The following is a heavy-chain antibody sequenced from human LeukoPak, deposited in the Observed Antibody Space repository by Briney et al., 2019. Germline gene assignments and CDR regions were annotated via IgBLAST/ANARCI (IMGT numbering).Heavy chain of an antibody. CDR3: AREPVGEPQDIVVVPAAMNWFDP. Sequence: SETLSLTCTVSGGSISSSSYYWGWIRQPPGKGLEWIGSIYYSGSTYYNPSLKSRVTISVDTSKNQFSLKLSSVTAADTAVYYCAREPVGEPQDIVVVPAAMNWFDPWGQGTLVTVSS. CDR2: IYYSGST. J-gene: IGHJ5*02. V-gene: IGHV4-39*01. D-gene: IGHD2-2*01. CDR1: GGSISSSSYY.